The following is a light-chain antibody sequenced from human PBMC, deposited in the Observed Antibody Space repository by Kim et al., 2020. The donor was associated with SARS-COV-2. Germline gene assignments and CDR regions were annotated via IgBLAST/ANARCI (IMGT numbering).Light chain of an antibody. CDR1: QGIIKY. Sequence: ASVGDRDTITCRASQGIIKYVAWCKQKPGKVPKSLIYAASSLQSGVPSRFSGSGSGTEFTLTISSLQPEDFATYYCLQHNSYPQTLGGGTKMDIK. J-gene: IGKJ4*01. CDR3: LQHNSYPQT. CDR2: AAS. V-gene: IGKV1-17*03.